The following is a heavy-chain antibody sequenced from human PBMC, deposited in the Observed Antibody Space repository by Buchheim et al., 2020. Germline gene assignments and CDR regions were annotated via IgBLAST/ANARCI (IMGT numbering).Heavy chain of an antibody. J-gene: IGHJ4*02. CDR1: GGSISSGNW. D-gene: IGHD6-19*01. V-gene: IGHV4-4*02. Sequence: QVQLQESGPGLEKPSGTLSLTCAVSGGSISSGNWWSWVRQPPGKGLEWIGEIYHSGSTNYNPSLKSRVTMSVDKSKNQFSLKLTSVTAADTAVYYCAREVSPLAVAGTSYFDYWGQGTL. CDR2: IYHSGST. CDR3: AREVSPLAVAGTSYFDY.